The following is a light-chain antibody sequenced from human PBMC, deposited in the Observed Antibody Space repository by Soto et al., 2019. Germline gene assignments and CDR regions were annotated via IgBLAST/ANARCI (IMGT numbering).Light chain of an antibody. CDR1: SSNIGAGYD. V-gene: IGLV1-40*01. Sequence: QSVLTQPPSVSGAPGQRVTISCTGSSSNIGAGYDVHWYQQLPGTAPKLLIYGNSNRPSGVPDRFSGSKSGTSASLAITGLQAEDEADYYCQSFDSSPSGSVVFGGGTKLPVL. J-gene: IGLJ2*01. CDR2: GNS. CDR3: QSFDSSPSGSVV.